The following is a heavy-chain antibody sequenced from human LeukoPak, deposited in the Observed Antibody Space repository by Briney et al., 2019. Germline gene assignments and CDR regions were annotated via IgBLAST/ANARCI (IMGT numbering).Heavy chain of an antibody. V-gene: IGHV1-18*01. Sequence: ASVKVSCKASGYTFTSYGISWVRQAPGQGLEWMGWISAYNGNTNYAQKLQGRVTMTTDTSTSTAYMELRSLRSDDTAVYYCAREVFNIVLVPASNDALDIWGQGTMVTVSS. CDR1: GYTFTSYG. CDR3: AREVFNIVLVPASNDALDI. D-gene: IGHD2-2*01. CDR2: ISAYNGNT. J-gene: IGHJ3*02.